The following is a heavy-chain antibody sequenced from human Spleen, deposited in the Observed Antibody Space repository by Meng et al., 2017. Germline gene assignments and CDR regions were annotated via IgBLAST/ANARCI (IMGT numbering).Heavy chain of an antibody. CDR2: IKQDGSEK. V-gene: IGHV3-7*01. D-gene: IGHD3-16*01. J-gene: IGHJ3*02. CDR1: GFTFSSHW. CDR3: ARETVLGDHDDAFEI. Sequence: GESLKISCAASGFTFSSHWMTWVRQAPGKGLEWVANIKQDGSEKYYVDSVKGRFTISRDNAKNSLYLQMNSLRAEDTAVYYCARETVLGDHDDAFEIWGQGTMVTVSS.